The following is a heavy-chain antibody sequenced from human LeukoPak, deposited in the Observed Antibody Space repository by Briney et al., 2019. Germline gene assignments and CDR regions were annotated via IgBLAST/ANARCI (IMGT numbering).Heavy chain of an antibody. D-gene: IGHD6-13*01. V-gene: IGHV3-21*01. Sequence: KPGGSLRLSCAASGFTFNTYNMNWVRQAPGKGLEWVSSISSSSSYIYYADSVKGRFTISRDNAKNSLYLQMNSLRAEDTAVYYCARERGGKQQLVFDYWGQGTLVTVSS. J-gene: IGHJ4*02. CDR1: GFTFNTYN. CDR2: ISSSSSYI. CDR3: ARERGGKQQLVFDY.